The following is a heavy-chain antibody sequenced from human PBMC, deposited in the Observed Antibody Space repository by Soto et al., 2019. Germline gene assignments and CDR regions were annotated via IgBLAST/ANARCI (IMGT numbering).Heavy chain of an antibody. D-gene: IGHD5-12*01. V-gene: IGHV3-53*01. Sequence: GGSLRLSCAASGFTVSSNYMSWVRQAPGKGLEWVSVIYSGGSTYYADSVKGRFTISRDNSKNTLYLQMNSLRAEDTAVYYCAREGNRDYDGNSGSYMDVWGKGTTVTVSS. CDR2: IYSGGST. CDR1: GFTVSSNY. CDR3: AREGNRDYDGNSGSYMDV. J-gene: IGHJ6*03.